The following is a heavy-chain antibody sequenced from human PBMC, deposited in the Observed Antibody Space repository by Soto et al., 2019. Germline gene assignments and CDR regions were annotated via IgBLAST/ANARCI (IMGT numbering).Heavy chain of an antibody. Sequence: EVQLLESGGGLVQPGGSLRLSCAASGFTFSSYAMNWVRQAPGKGLEWVSVISGSGDSTYYADSVKGRFTISRDNSKNTLYLQMNSLRAEDTAVYYCARPCSSWYFDYWGQGTLVTVSS. D-gene: IGHD6-13*01. V-gene: IGHV3-23*01. J-gene: IGHJ4*02. CDR3: ARPCSSWYFDY. CDR2: ISGSGDST. CDR1: GFTFSSYA.